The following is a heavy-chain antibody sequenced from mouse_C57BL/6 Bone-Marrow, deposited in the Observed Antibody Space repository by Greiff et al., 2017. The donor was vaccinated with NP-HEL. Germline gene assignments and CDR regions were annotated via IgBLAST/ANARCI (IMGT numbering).Heavy chain of an antibody. D-gene: IGHD2-3*01. V-gene: IGHV1-81*01. CDR1: GYTFTSYG. CDR3: ARNYDGYYAYAMDY. CDR2: IYPRSGNT. Sequence: VHLVESGAELARPGASVKLSCKASGYTFTSYGISWVKQRTGQGLEWIGEIYPRSGNTYYNEKFKGKATLTADKSSSTAYMELRSLTSEDSAVYFCARNYDGYYAYAMDYWGQGTSVTVSS. J-gene: IGHJ4*01.